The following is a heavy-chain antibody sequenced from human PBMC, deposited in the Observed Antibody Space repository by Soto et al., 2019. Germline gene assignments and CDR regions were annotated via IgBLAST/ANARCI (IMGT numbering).Heavy chain of an antibody. CDR1: GGSISSSSYY. Sequence: SETLSLTCTVSGGSISSSSYYWGWIRQPPGKGLEWIGSIYYSGSTYYNPSLKSRVTISVDTSKNQFSLKLSSVTAADTAVYYCARHPPLAVAGNEFDYWGQGTLVTVSS. V-gene: IGHV4-39*01. J-gene: IGHJ4*02. D-gene: IGHD6-19*01. CDR2: IYYSGST. CDR3: ARHPPLAVAGNEFDY.